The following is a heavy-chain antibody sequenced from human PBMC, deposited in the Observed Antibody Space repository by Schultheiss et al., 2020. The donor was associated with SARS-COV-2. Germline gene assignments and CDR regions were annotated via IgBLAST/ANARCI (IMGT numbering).Heavy chain of an antibody. D-gene: IGHD6-13*01. Sequence: AAGKGPCKASGYTFTSYGISWVRQAPGQRLEWMGWINPNSGGTNYAQKFQGRVTMTRNTSISTAYMELSSLRSEDTAVYYCARLGIAAAGTGFDYWGQGTLVTVSS. V-gene: IGHV1-8*02. J-gene: IGHJ4*02. CDR1: GYTFTSYG. CDR2: INPNSGGT. CDR3: ARLGIAAAGTGFDY.